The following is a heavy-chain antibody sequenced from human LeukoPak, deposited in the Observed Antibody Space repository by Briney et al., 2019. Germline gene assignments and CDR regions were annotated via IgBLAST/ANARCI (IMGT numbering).Heavy chain of an antibody. D-gene: IGHD5-18*01. CDR3: ARRPLYSYGPNDY. CDR2: INHSGST. V-gene: IGHV4-34*01. J-gene: IGHJ4*02. Sequence: SETLSLTCAVYGGSFSGYYWSWIRQPPGKGLEWIGEINHSGSTNYNPSLKSRVTISVDTSKNHLSLRLSSVTAADTAVYYCARRPLYSYGPNDYWGQGTLVTVSS. CDR1: GGSFSGYY.